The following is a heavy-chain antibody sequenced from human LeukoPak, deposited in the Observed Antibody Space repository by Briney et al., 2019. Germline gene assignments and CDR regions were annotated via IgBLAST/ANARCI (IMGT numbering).Heavy chain of an antibody. V-gene: IGHV4-34*01. J-gene: IGHJ4*02. CDR1: GGSFSGYY. CDR2: INHSGST. CDR3: ARHWLPGLYYDSSGYFDY. D-gene: IGHD3-22*01. Sequence: PSETLSLTCAVYGGSFSGYYWSWIRQPPGKGLEWIGEINHSGSTNYNPSLKSRVTISVDTSKNQFSLKLSSVTAADTAVYYCARHWLPGLYYDSSGYFDYWGQGTLVTVSS.